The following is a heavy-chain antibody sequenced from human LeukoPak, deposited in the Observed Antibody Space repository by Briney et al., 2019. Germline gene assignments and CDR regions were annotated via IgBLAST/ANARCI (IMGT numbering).Heavy chain of an antibody. CDR1: GYTLSEYG. CDR3: ARDCSNGVCFPRDY. Sequence: ASVKVSCKASGYTLSEYGISWVRQAPGQGLEWVGWITTYNGNRKYAEKFQGRVTMTTDTSTSTYYMEIRSLRSDDTAIYYCARDCSNGVCFPRDYSGQGTQLTVST. CDR2: ITTYNGNR. V-gene: IGHV1-18*01. D-gene: IGHD2-8*01. J-gene: IGHJ4*02.